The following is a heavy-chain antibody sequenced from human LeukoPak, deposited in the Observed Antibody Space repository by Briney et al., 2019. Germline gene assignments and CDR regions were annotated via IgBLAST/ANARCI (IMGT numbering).Heavy chain of an antibody. D-gene: IGHD3-3*01. V-gene: IGHV3-30*04. CDR2: ISYDGSNE. CDR1: GFTFSSYA. CDR3: ARVNDFWSGYHYYYYYYYMDV. J-gene: IGHJ6*03. Sequence: PGGSLRLSCAASGFTFSSYAMHWVRQAPGKGLEWVAIISYDGSNEYYADSVKGRFTISRDNSKNTLYLQMNSLRAADTAVYYCARVNDFWSGYHYYYYYYYMDVWGKGTTVTVSS.